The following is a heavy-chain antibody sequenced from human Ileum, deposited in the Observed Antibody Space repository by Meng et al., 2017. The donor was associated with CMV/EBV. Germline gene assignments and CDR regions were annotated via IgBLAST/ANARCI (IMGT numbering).Heavy chain of an antibody. CDR3: ARDFKWHIDY. Sequence: GESLKISCAASGFTFSDYGMHWVRQAPGKGLEWVTFIHYDGSSIDYADSVKGRFTISRDNSKNTLYLQMNSLRPEDTAVYFCARDFKWHIDYWGKG. V-gene: IGHV3-30*02. D-gene: IGHD2-21*01. CDR1: GFTFSDYG. CDR2: IHYDGSSI. J-gene: IGHJ4*02.